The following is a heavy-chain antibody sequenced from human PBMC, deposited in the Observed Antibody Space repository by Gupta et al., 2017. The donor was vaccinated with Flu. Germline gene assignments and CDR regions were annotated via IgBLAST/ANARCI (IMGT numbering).Heavy chain of an antibody. V-gene: IGHV3-23*01. CDR1: GFTFSSYA. CDR2: ISGSGGST. D-gene: IGHD6-13*01. CDR3: AKDGHSSSWYCYGMDV. Sequence: EVQLLESGGGLVQPGGSLRLSCAASGFTFSSYAMSWVRQAPGKGLEWVSAISGSGGSTYYADSVKGRFTISRDNSKNTLYLQMNSLRAEDTAVYYCAKDGHSSSWYCYGMDVWGQGTTVTVSS. J-gene: IGHJ6*02.